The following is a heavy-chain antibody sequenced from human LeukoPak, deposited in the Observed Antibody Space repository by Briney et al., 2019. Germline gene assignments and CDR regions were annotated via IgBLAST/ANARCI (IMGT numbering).Heavy chain of an antibody. CDR1: GFTFSSYA. CDR3: SRGSFITIFGVVL. V-gene: IGHV3-30-3*01. CDR2: ISYDGSNK. Sequence: QPGRSLRLSCAASGFTFSSYAMHWVRQAPGKGLEWVAVISYDGSNKYYADSVKGRFTISRDNSKNTLYLQMSSLRAEDTAVYYCSRGSFITIFGVVLWGQGTTVTVSS. D-gene: IGHD3-3*01. J-gene: IGHJ6*02.